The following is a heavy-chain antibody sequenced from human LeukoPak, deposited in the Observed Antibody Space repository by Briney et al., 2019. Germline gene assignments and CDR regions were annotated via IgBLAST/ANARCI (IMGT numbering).Heavy chain of an antibody. J-gene: IGHJ3*02. V-gene: IGHV1-18*01. D-gene: IGHD1-1*01. Sequence: ASVKVSCKASGYTFTSYGISWVRQAPGQGLEWMGWISAYNGNTNYAQKLQGRVTVTTDTSTSTAYMELRSLRSDDTAVYYCARSSYNWNDFLPDAFDIWGQGTMVTVPS. CDR3: ARSSYNWNDFLPDAFDI. CDR2: ISAYNGNT. CDR1: GYTFTSYG.